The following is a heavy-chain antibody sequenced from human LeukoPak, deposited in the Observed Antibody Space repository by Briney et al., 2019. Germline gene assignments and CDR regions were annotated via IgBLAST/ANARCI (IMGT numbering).Heavy chain of an antibody. CDR3: AKLSPKGVSRYFDWLFRGFDY. CDR2: ISYDGSNK. CDR1: GFTFSSYG. D-gene: IGHD3-9*01. V-gene: IGHV3-30*18. Sequence: GGSLRLSCAASGFTFSSYGMHWVRQAPGKGLEWVAVISYDGSNKYYADSVKGRFTISRDNSKNTLYLQMNSLRAEDTAVYYCAKLSPKGVSRYFDWLFRGFDYWGQGTLVTVSS. J-gene: IGHJ4*02.